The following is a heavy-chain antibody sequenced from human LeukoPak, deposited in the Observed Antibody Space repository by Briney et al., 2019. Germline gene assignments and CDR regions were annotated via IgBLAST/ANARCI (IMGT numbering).Heavy chain of an antibody. CDR1: GFTFRSYA. Sequence: PGGSLRLSCAASGFTFRSYAMHWVRQAPGKGLEWVAVISYDGSNKYYADSVKGRFTISRDNSKNTLYLQMNSLRAEDTAVYYCARDGYSSSWYVPYLYWGQGTLVTVSS. V-gene: IGHV3-30-3*01. CDR3: ARDGYSSSWYVPYLY. D-gene: IGHD6-13*01. J-gene: IGHJ4*02. CDR2: ISYDGSNK.